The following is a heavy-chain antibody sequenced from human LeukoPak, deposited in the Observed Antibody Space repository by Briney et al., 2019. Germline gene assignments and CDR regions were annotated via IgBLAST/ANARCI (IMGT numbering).Heavy chain of an antibody. CDR1: GFTFSNYA. CDR3: ARENWDFDF. J-gene: IGHJ4*02. Sequence: PGGSLRLSCAASGFTFSNYAIHWVRQAPGKGLEWVASIRFNGNFYADYVKGRFTISRDNSKSTVSLQMDTLRTEDTALYYCARENWDFDFWGQGILVTVSS. D-gene: IGHD7-27*01. V-gene: IGHV3-30*02. CDR2: IRFNGN.